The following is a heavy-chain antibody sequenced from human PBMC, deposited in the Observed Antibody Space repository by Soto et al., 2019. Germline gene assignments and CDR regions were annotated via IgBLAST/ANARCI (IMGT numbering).Heavy chain of an antibody. CDR1: GYTFTSYD. Sequence: ASVKVSCKASGYTFTSYDINWVRQATGQGLEWMGWMNPNSGNTGYAQKFQGRVTMTRDTSTSTVYMELSSLRSEDTAVYYCARSATISRAKDYYYYMDVWGKGTTVTVSS. CDR3: ARSATISRAKDYYYYMDV. D-gene: IGHD5-12*01. V-gene: IGHV1-8*01. CDR2: MNPNSGNT. J-gene: IGHJ6*03.